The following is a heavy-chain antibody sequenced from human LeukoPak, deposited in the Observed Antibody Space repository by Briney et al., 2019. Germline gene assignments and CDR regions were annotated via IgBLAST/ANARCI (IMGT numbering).Heavy chain of an antibody. CDR2: IRSKAYGGTT. D-gene: IGHD3-9*01. CDR3: TGSDYDILTGYYPWDY. CDR1: GFTFGDYA. V-gene: IGHV3-49*03. J-gene: IGHJ4*02. Sequence: PGGSLRLSCTASGFTFGDYAMSWFRQAPGKWLEWVGFIRSKAYGGTTEYAASVKGRFTISRDDSKSIAYLQMNSLKTEDTAVYYCTGSDYDILTGYYPWDYWGQGTLVTVSS.